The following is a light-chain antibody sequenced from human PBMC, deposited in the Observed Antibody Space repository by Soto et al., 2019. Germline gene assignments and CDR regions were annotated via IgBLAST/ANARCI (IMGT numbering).Light chain of an antibody. J-gene: IGKJ1*01. V-gene: IGKV3-15*01. CDR2: GAS. Sequence: EIVLTQSPGTLSLSPGERATLSCRASQSVTSNFLAWYRQKPGQAPRLLIYGASTRATGIPARFSGSGSGTEFTLTITSLQSEDFAVYYCQQYHNWPRTFGQGTKVDIK. CDR1: QSVTSN. CDR3: QQYHNWPRT.